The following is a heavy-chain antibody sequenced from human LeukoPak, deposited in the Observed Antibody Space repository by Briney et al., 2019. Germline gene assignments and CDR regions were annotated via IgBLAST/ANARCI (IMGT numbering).Heavy chain of an antibody. CDR3: ARDTYYYDSSGYYYLSYYYYYYGMDV. Sequence: GGSLSLSCAASGFTFSSYSMNWVRQAPGKGLGWVSSISSSSSYIYYADSVKGRFTISRDNAKNSLYLQMNSLRAEDTAVYYCARDTYYYDSSGYYYLSYYYYYYGMDVWGQGTTVTVSS. CDR2: ISSSSSYI. J-gene: IGHJ6*02. D-gene: IGHD3-22*01. V-gene: IGHV3-21*01. CDR1: GFTFSSYS.